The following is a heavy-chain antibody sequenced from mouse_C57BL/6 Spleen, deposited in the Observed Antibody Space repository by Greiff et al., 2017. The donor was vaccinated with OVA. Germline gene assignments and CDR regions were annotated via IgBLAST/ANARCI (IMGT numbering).Heavy chain of an antibody. Sequence: QLKQPGAELVMPGASVKLSCKASGYTFTSYWMHWVKQRPGQGLEWIGEIDPSDSYTNYNQKFKGKSTLTVDKSSSTAYMQLSSLTSEDSAVYYCARKDGFYAMDYWGQGTSVTVSS. J-gene: IGHJ4*01. CDR2: IDPSDSYT. V-gene: IGHV1-69*01. CDR3: ARKDGFYAMDY. CDR1: GYTFTSYW. D-gene: IGHD2-3*01.